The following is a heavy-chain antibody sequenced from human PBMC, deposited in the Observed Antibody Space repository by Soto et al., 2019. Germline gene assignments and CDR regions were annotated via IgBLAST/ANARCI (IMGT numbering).Heavy chain of an antibody. D-gene: IGHD6-19*01. Sequence: VKVSCKASGYTFTSYYLHWVRQAPGQGLEWMGIINPSGGSTSYAQKFQGRVTMTRDTSTSTVYMELSSLRSEDTAVYYRARSAYSSGWYGAFDIWGQGTMVTVSS. CDR1: GYTFTSYY. CDR2: INPSGGST. J-gene: IGHJ3*02. CDR3: ARSAYSSGWYGAFDI. V-gene: IGHV1-46*03.